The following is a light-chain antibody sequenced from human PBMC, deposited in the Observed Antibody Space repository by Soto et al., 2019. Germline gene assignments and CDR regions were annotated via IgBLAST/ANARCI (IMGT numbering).Light chain of an antibody. V-gene: IGKV1-5*01. CDR2: DAS. CDR1: QPISSW. CDR3: QHDNSYPEA. J-gene: IGKJ1*01. Sequence: IQLTQTPTTMSASLVHPCSLACQASQPISSWLAWYHQKPGKAPNLLIYDASNLESGVPSRFSGSGSGTEFTLTISSLQPDDFATYYCQHDNSYPEAFGQGTKVDIK.